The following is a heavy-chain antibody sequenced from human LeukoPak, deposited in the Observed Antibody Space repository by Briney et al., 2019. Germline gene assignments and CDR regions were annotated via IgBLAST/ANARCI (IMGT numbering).Heavy chain of an antibody. J-gene: IGHJ6*03. D-gene: IGHD7-27*01. CDR3: AKLGINYYYMDV. V-gene: IGHV3-30*02. CDR1: GFTFSGYG. Sequence: GGSLRLSCAASGFTFSGYGMHWVRQTPGKGLECVAFIRYDGNDKYFADSVKGRFTVSRDNSKNTLYLQMNNLRAEDTAVYYCAKLGINYYYMDVWGKGPTVTISS. CDR2: IRYDGNDK.